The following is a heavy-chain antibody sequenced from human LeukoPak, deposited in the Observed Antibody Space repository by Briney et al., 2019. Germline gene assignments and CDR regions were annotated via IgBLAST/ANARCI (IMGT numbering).Heavy chain of an antibody. V-gene: IGHV3-7*01. CDR1: GFTFSSYW. CDR2: IKQDGSEK. J-gene: IGHJ4*02. D-gene: IGHD5-18*01. CDR3: AQDRSMEGIQF. Sequence: QPGGSLRLSCAASGFTFSSYWMSWVRQAPGKGLEWVANIKQDGSEKYYVDSVKGRFTISRDNAENSLYLQMNSLRVEDTAVYYCAQDRSMEGIQFWGQGTLVIVSS.